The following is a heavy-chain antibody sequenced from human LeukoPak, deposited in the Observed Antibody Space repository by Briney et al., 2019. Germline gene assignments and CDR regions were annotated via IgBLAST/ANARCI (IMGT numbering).Heavy chain of an antibody. CDR3: ARVTHQRYHGYMCDY. D-gene: IGHD5-18*01. CDR1: GFTSSSYA. J-gene: IGHJ4*02. V-gene: IGHV3-30*04. Sequence: GGSLRLSCAASGFTSSSYAMHWVRQAPGKGLEWVAVISYDGSNKYYADSVKGRFTISRDNSKNTLYLQRNSLRAEDTAVYYCARVTHQRYHGYMCDYWGQGTLVTVSS. CDR2: ISYDGSNK.